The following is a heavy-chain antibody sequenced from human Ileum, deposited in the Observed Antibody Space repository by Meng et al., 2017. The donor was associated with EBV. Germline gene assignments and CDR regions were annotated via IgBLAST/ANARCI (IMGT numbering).Heavy chain of an antibody. V-gene: IGHV4-30-4*01. D-gene: IGHD1-26*01. CDR2: CSGGT. Sequence: QVQLQEWGPGLVNPSQTLSLTCAVSGVSISSGVYHWSWIRQPPGKGLEWIGCSGGTYYNPSLKSRLTISVDTSKNQFSLKLDSATAADTAVYYCAIYAVGGSGQGYWGQGTLVTVSS. CDR3: AIYAVGGSGQGY. CDR1: GVSISSGVYH. J-gene: IGHJ4*02.